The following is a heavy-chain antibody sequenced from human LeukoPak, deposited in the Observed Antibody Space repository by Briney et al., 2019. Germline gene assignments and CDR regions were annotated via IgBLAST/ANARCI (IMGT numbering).Heavy chain of an antibody. V-gene: IGHV3-21*01. CDR3: ARDLGDFWIGYHR. Sequence: NPGGSLRLSCAASGFTFSSYSMNWVRQAPGKGLEWVSSISSSSSYIYYADSVNGRFTISRDNAKNSLYLQMNSLRAEDTAVYYCARDLGDFWIGYHRWGQGTMVTVSS. CDR2: ISSSSSYI. CDR1: GFTFSSYS. J-gene: IGHJ3*01. D-gene: IGHD3-3*01.